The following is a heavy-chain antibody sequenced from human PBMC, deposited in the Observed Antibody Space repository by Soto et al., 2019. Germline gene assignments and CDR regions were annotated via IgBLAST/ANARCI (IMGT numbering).Heavy chain of an antibody. CDR1: GFTFSSYA. J-gene: IGHJ4*02. Sequence: EVQLLESGGGLVQPGGSLRLSCAASGFTFSSYAMSWVRQAPGKGLEWVSAISGSGGSTYYADSVKGRFTISRDNPKNTLYLQMNSLRAEDTAVYYCAKGRYCSGGSCFREEFDYWGQGTLVTVSS. V-gene: IGHV3-23*01. CDR2: ISGSGGST. CDR3: AKGRYCSGGSCFREEFDY. D-gene: IGHD2-15*01.